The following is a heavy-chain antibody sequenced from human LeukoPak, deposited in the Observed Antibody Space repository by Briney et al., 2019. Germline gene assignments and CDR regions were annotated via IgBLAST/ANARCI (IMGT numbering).Heavy chain of an antibody. Sequence: GGSLRLSCAASGFTFSSYAMSWVRQAPGKGLEWVSAISGSGGGTYYADSVKGRFTISRDNSKNTLYLQMNSLRAEDTAVYYCAKLSLWGVTPYWGQGTLVTVSS. D-gene: IGHD3-10*01. J-gene: IGHJ4*02. CDR1: GFTFSSYA. V-gene: IGHV3-23*01. CDR2: ISGSGGGT. CDR3: AKLSLWGVTPY.